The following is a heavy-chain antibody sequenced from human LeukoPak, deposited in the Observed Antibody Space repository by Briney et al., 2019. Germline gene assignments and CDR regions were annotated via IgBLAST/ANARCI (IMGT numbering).Heavy chain of an antibody. CDR2: FDPEDGET. Sequence: ASVKVSCKVSGYTLTELSMHWVRQAPGKGLEWMGGFDPEDGETIYAQKFQGRVTMTEATSTDTAYMELSSLRSEDTAVYYCARVYCSSTSCYSGWFDPWGQGTLVTVSS. CDR1: GYTLTELS. CDR3: ARVYCSSTSCYSGWFDP. V-gene: IGHV1-24*01. D-gene: IGHD2-2*01. J-gene: IGHJ5*02.